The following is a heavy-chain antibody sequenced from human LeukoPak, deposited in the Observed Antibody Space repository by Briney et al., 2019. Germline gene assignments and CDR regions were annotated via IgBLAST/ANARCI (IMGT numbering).Heavy chain of an antibody. CDR1: GFTFNSYS. Sequence: GGSLRLSCGGSGFTFNSYSMNWVRQAPGKGLEWVASIIGSGSEMFYADSLKGRFTISRDKSKNSLYLQINSLRVEDTAVYYCAKVQSDIVGAMFFSFDVWGQGTMVSVSS. D-gene: IGHD1-26*01. J-gene: IGHJ3*01. CDR3: AKVQSDIVGAMFFSFDV. V-gene: IGHV3-21*06. CDR2: IIGSGSEM.